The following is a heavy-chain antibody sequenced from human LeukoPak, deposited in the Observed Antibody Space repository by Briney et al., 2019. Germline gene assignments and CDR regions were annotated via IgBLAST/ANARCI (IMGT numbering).Heavy chain of an antibody. V-gene: IGHV4-4*09. CDR3: ARENYYDSSGYSEGMDV. D-gene: IGHD3-22*01. CDR1: GGSISSYY. Sequence: SETLSLTCTVSGGSISSYYWSWIRQPPGKGLEWIGYIYTSGSTNYNPSLKSRVTMSMDTSKNQFSLRLSSVTAADTAVYYCARENYYDSSGYSEGMDVWGQGTTVIVSS. J-gene: IGHJ6*02. CDR2: IYTSGST.